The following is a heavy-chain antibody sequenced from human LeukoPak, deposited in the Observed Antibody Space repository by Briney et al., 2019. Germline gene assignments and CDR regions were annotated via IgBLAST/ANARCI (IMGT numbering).Heavy chain of an antibody. D-gene: IGHD3-22*01. J-gene: IGHJ3*02. V-gene: IGHV3-7*01. CDR3: ARDDNFYDRSGHYFDAFAI. CDR2: IRKDGSQI. Sequence: GGSLRLSCAASGFTFSSYWMSWVRGAPGKGLEGVANIRKDGSQIHYVDSVKDRFIISRDNANNVLYLQMNSLRVEDTAVYFCARDDNFYDRSGHYFDAFAIWGQGTTVTVSS. CDR1: GFTFSSYW.